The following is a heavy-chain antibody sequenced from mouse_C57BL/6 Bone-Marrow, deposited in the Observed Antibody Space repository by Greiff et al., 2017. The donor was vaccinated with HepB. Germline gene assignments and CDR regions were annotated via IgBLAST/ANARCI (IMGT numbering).Heavy chain of an antibody. D-gene: IGHD2-1*01. CDR3: AKGIYFAYYYAMDY. CDR1: GYTFTSYW. V-gene: IGHV1-52*01. Sequence: VQLQHPGAELVRPGSSVKLSCKASGYTFTSYWMHWVKQRPIQGLEWIGNIDPSDSETHYNQKFKDKATLTVDKSSSTAYMQLSSLTSEDSAVYYCAKGIYFAYYYAMDYWGQGTSVTVSS. J-gene: IGHJ4*01. CDR2: IDPSDSET.